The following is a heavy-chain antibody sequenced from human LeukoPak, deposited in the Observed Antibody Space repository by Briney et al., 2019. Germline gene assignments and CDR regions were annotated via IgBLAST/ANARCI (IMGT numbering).Heavy chain of an antibody. Sequence: ASVKVSCKASGYTFTSYGISLVRQAPGQGLEWMGWISAYNGNTNYAQKLQGRVTMTTDTSTSTAYMELRSLRSDDTAVYYCARITPMRSQWLPFDYWGQGTLVTVSS. CDR3: ARITPMRSQWLPFDY. D-gene: IGHD6-19*01. V-gene: IGHV1-18*01. J-gene: IGHJ4*02. CDR1: GYTFTSYG. CDR2: ISAYNGNT.